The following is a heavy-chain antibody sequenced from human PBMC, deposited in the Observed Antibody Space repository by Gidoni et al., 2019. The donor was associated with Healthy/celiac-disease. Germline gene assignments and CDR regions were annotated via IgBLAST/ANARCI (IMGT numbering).Heavy chain of an antibody. D-gene: IGHD6-13*01. J-gene: IGHJ2*01. Sequence: ELQLVESGGGLLQPGGSLRLYCAASGFTFSSYDWHWVRQATGKGLEWVSAIGTAGDTYYPGSVKGRITISRENAKNSLYLQMSSLRAGDTAVYYCERVGIAAAGSYWYFDLWGRGTLVTVSS. V-gene: IGHV3-13*04. CDR1: GFTFSSYD. CDR2: IGTAGDT. CDR3: ERVGIAAAGSYWYFDL.